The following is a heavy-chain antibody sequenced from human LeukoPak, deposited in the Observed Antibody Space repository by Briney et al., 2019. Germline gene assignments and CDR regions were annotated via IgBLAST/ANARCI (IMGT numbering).Heavy chain of an antibody. J-gene: IGHJ3*02. V-gene: IGHV3-48*04. CDR3: ARTMVRGVIGAFDI. D-gene: IGHD3-10*01. CDR1: GFTFSSYS. CDR2: ISSSSSTI. Sequence: GGSLRLSCAASGFTFSSYSMNWVRQAPGKGLEWVSYISSSSSTIYYADSVKGRFTISRDNAKNSLYLQMNSLRAEDTAVYYCARTMVRGVIGAFDIWGQGTMVTVSS.